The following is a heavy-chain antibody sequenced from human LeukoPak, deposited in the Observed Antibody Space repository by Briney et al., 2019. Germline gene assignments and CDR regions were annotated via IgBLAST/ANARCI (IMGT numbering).Heavy chain of an antibody. CDR1: GYTFIDYW. V-gene: IGHV1-2*06. CDR3: ARERDGGVGTMDY. D-gene: IGHD3-3*01. J-gene: IGHJ4*02. CDR2: ININSGGI. Sequence: GASVKVSCKTSGYTFIDYWIHWVRQAPGQGLEWMGRININSGGINYAQKFQGRVTMTRATSISTAYMELSRLRFDDTAVYYCARERDGGVGTMDYWGQGTLVPVSS.